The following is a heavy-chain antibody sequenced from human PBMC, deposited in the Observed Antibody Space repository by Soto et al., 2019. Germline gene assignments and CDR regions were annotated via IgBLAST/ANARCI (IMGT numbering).Heavy chain of an antibody. D-gene: IGHD3-22*01. J-gene: IGHJ3*02. Sequence: HLQLQESGSGLVKPSQTLSLTCDVSGDSISSSGSSWNWIRQPPGKALEWIGFTYHSGSTYYNPSLKSRVTISVDRSKNQSSLKLKSVTAADRAVYYCAASLSTQYYDSSGYYPDFDIWGQGIRVTVSS. CDR2: TYHSGST. V-gene: IGHV4-30-2*01. CDR3: AASLSTQYYDSSGYYPDFDI. CDR1: GDSISSSGSS.